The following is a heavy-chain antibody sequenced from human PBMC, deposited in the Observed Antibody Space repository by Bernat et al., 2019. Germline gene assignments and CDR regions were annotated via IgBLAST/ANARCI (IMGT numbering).Heavy chain of an antibody. CDR2: ILYDGSNQ. CDR1: GFTFRSHG. D-gene: IGHD6-19*01. V-gene: IGHV3-33*05. J-gene: IGHJ4*02. CDR3: ARDSSGWWAPDC. Sequence: HVQLVESGGGVVQPGRSLRLSCAASGFTFRSHGMHWVRQAPGKGLEWVAVILYDGSNQYYGDFVKGRFTISRDNSKNILHLQMNSLRAEDTAVYYCARDSSGWWAPDCWGQGTLVTVSS.